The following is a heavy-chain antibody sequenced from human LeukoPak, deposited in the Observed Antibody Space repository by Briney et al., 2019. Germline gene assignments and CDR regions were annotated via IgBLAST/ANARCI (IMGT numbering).Heavy chain of an antibody. CDR1: GFTFSRYT. CDR3: ARDNYSYYMDV. J-gene: IGHJ6*03. V-gene: IGHV3-33*01. Sequence: PGGSLRLSCAASGFTFSRYTMQWVRQARGKGLGWVAVIWHDGSNKYYVDSGKGRFTISRDNSKNTLYLQMNSLRAEDTAVYYCARDNYSYYMDVWGKGTTVTVSS. CDR2: IWHDGSNK.